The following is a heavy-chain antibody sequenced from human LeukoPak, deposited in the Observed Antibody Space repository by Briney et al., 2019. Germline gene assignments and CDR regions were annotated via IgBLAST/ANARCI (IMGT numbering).Heavy chain of an antibody. V-gene: IGHV1-2*02. D-gene: IGHD3-10*01. J-gene: IGHJ6*02. CDR3: ARDQAMVRGSLSGMDV. CDR2: INPNSGGT. Sequence: ASVKVSCKASGYTFTGYYMHWVRQAPGQGLEWMGWINPNSGGTNYAQKFQGRVTMTRDTSISTAYMELSRLRSDDTAVYYCARDQAMVRGSLSGMDVWGQGTTVIVSS. CDR1: GYTFTGYY.